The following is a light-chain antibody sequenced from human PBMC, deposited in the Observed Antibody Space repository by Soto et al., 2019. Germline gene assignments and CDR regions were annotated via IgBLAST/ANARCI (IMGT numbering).Light chain of an antibody. V-gene: IGLV1-51*01. CDR2: DEN. J-gene: IGLJ3*02. CDR3: GTWDSSLSVWL. Sequence: QSVLTQPPSVSAAPGQRVTISCSGGSSNIGKNYVSWYQQLLGTAPKLLIYDENRRPSGIPDRFSGSKSGTSATLGITGLQTGDEADYYCGTWDSSLSVWLFGGGTKVTVL. CDR1: SSNIGKNY.